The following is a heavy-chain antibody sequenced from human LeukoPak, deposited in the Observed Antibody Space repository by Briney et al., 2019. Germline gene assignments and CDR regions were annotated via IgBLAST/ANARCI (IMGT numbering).Heavy chain of an antibody. CDR3: AGGPHPYTMVRGVIDYYYYYGMDV. D-gene: IGHD3-10*01. Sequence: SETLSLTCAVSGYSISSGYYWGWIRQPPGKGLEWIGSIYHSGSTYYNPSLKSRVTISVDTSKNQFSLKLSSVTAADTAVYYCAGGPHPYTMVRGVIDYYYYYGMDVWGKGTTVTVSS. CDR2: IYHSGST. J-gene: IGHJ6*04. V-gene: IGHV4-38-2*01. CDR1: GYSISSGYY.